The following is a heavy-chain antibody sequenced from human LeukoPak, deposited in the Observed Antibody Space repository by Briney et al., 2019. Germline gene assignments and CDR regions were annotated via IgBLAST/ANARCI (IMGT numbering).Heavy chain of an antibody. Sequence: GGSLRLSCAASGLSFSGSAMHWVRQPSGKGREWVGRLRSKANSYATAYAASVKGRFTISRDDSKNTAYLQMNSLKTENTAVYYCTRRTTMVRGAPPYDYYGMDVWGKGTTVTVSS. CDR3: TRRTTMVRGAPPYDYYGMDV. V-gene: IGHV3-73*01. D-gene: IGHD3-10*01. CDR2: LRSKANSYAT. J-gene: IGHJ6*04. CDR1: GLSFSGSA.